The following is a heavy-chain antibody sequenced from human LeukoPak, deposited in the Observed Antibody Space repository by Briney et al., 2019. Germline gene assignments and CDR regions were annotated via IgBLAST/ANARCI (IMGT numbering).Heavy chain of an antibody. CDR3: AKGWSGYYYGAFDI. D-gene: IGHD3-22*01. V-gene: IGHV3-30*18. CDR1: GFTFSSYG. J-gene: IGHJ3*02. CDR2: ISYDGSNK. Sequence: GGSLRLSCAASGFTFSSYGMHWVRQAPGKGLEWVAVISYDGSNKYYADSVKGRFTISRDNSKNTLYLQMNSLRAEDTAAYYCAKGWSGYYYGAFDIWGQGTMVTASS.